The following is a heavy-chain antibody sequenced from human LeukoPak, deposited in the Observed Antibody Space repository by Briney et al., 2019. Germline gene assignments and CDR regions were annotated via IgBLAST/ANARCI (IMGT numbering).Heavy chain of an antibody. CDR2: INHSGST. Sequence: PSETLSLSCDVYGGSFSGYYWSGIRQPPGKGPEWIGEINHSGSTNYNPSLKSRVTISEDKSRNQFSLRLSSVTAADTAVYYCARVRFDSGSYYFDYWGQGTLVTVSS. D-gene: IGHD1-26*01. V-gene: IGHV4-34*01. J-gene: IGHJ4*02. CDR1: GGSFSGYY. CDR3: ARVRFDSGSYYFDY.